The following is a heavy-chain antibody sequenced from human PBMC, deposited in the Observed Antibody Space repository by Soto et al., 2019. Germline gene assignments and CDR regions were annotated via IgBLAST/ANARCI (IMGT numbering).Heavy chain of an antibody. J-gene: IGHJ4*02. CDR1: GFTFDDYT. V-gene: IGHV3-43*01. D-gene: IGHD6-19*01. Sequence: EVQLVESGGVVVQPGGSLRLSCAASGFTFDDYTMHWVRQAPGKGLEWVSLISWDGGSTYYADSVKGRFTISRDNIKNSLYLQMNSLRTEDTALYYCAKDRGGQWLVNYFDYWGQGTLVTVSS. CDR2: ISWDGGST. CDR3: AKDRGGQWLVNYFDY.